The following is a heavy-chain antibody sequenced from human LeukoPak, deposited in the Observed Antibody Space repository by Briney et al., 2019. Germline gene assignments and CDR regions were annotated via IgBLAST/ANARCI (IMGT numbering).Heavy chain of an antibody. V-gene: IGHV3-23*01. Sequence: GSLRLSCAASGFTFSRYWMHWVRQAPGKGLEWVSGVSGSGDSTYYADSVKGRFTISRDNSNNTLYLLMNSLRAEDTAVYYCAKYMSSGNWGQGTLVTVSS. J-gene: IGHJ4*02. CDR3: AKYMSSGN. CDR1: GFTFSRYW. CDR2: VSGSGDST. D-gene: IGHD6-19*01.